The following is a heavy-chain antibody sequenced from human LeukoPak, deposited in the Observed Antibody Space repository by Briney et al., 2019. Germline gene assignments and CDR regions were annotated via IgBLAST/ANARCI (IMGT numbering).Heavy chain of an antibody. CDR3: ATRYCSSTSSNWFDP. V-gene: IGHV4-31*03. CDR2: SYYSGST. CDR1: GGSISSGGYY. J-gene: IGHJ5*02. Sequence: PSQTLSLTCTVSGGSISSGGYYWSWIRQHPGKGLEWIGYSYYSGSTYYNPSLKSRVTISVDTSKNQFSLKLTALTPADPAVYYWATRYCSSTSSNWFDPSGQGDPVTAS. D-gene: IGHD2-2*01.